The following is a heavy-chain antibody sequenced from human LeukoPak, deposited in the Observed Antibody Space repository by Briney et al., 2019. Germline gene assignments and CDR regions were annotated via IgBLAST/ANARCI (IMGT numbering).Heavy chain of an antibody. CDR2: INPNSGGT. CDR3: ARDITMIVVATQAGSDY. D-gene: IGHD3-22*01. Sequence: ASVKVSCKASGYTFTGYYMHWVRQAPGQGLEWMGWINPNSGGTNYAQKFQGRVTMTRDTSISTAYMELSRLRSDDTAVYYCARDITMIVVATQAGSDYWGQGTLVTVSS. V-gene: IGHV1-2*02. J-gene: IGHJ4*02. CDR1: GYTFTGYY.